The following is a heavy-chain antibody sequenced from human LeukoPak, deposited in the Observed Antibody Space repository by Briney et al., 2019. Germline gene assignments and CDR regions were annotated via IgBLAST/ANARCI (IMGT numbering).Heavy chain of an antibody. V-gene: IGHV1-69*05. CDR1: GGTFSSYA. CDR3: ARGPPGPRYCSSTSCYTAEYFQH. CDR2: IIPIFGTA. D-gene: IGHD2-2*02. Sequence: SVKVSCKASGGTFSSYAISWVRQAPGQGLEWMGGIIPIFGTANYAQKFQGRVTITTDESTSTAYMELSSLRSEDTAVYYCARGPPGPRYCSSTSCYTAEYFQHWGQGTLVTVSS. J-gene: IGHJ1*01.